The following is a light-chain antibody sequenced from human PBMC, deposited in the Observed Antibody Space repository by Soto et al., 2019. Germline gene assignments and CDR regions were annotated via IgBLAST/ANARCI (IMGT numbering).Light chain of an antibody. CDR2: DVS. V-gene: IGLV2-11*01. CDR1: SSDVGSYNY. J-gene: IGLJ1*01. Sequence: QSALAQPRSVSGSPGQSVTISCTGTSSDVGSYNYVSWYRQHPDKAPKLIIYDVSQRPSGVPDRFSGSKSGNAASLTISWLQAEDEADYCCCSYAGSYSFVFGTGTKVTVL. CDR3: CSYAGSYSFV.